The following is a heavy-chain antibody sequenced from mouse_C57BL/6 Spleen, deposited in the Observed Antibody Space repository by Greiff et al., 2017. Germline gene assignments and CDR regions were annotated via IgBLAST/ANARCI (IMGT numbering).Heavy chain of an antibody. Sequence: EVKLMESGGGLVKPGGSLKLSCAASGFTFSSYAMSWVRQTPEKRLEWVATISDGGSYTYYPDNVKGRFTISRDNAKNNLYLQMSHLKSEDTAMYYCARDERETGSFAYWGQGTLVTVSA. CDR3: ARDERETGSFAY. V-gene: IGHV5-4*01. CDR1: GFTFSSYA. J-gene: IGHJ3*01. D-gene: IGHD4-1*01. CDR2: ISDGGSYT.